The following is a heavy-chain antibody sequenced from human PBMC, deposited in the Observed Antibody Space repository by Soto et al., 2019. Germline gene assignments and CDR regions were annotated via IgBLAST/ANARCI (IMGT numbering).Heavy chain of an antibody. CDR2: IYYSGNT. J-gene: IGHJ4*02. Sequence: PSETLSLTCAVYGGSFSGYYWTWIRQPPGTGLEWIGSIYYSGNTYYNPSLKSRVTISVDTAKNQFSLKLSSVTAADTAVYYFARQYSLGAGIYNSGPIDLGGRGTLDTDAS. D-gene: IGHD3-10*01. CDR3: ARQYSLGAGIYNSGPIDL. V-gene: IGHV4-34*01. CDR1: GGSFSGYY.